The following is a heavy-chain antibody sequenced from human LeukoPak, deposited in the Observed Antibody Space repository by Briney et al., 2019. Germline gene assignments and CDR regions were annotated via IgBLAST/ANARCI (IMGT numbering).Heavy chain of an antibody. D-gene: IGHD3-22*01. J-gene: IGHJ4*02. Sequence: SETLSLTCAVYGGSFSGYYWSWIRQPPGKGLEWIGEINHSGSTNYNPSLKSRVTISVDTSKNQFSLKLSSVTAADTAVYYRARGGTMIVSPPTRYFDYWGQGTLVTVSS. CDR2: INHSGST. CDR3: ARGGTMIVSPPTRYFDY. V-gene: IGHV4-34*01. CDR1: GGSFSGYY.